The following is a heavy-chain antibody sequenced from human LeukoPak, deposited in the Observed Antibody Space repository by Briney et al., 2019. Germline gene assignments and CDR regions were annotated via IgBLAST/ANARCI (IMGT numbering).Heavy chain of an antibody. D-gene: IGHD5-12*01. Sequence: SETLSLTCTVSAASFISSSHHWGWIRQSPGKGLEWIGTVYYGRTTYYNPSLDGRVTISLDTSANHYSLQLNSVTAADTAVYYCVRHDGRGGATMGAFDSWGQGSLVTVSS. CDR1: AASFISSSHH. CDR2: VYYGRTT. CDR3: VRHDGRGGATMGAFDS. V-gene: IGHV4-39*01. J-gene: IGHJ5*01.